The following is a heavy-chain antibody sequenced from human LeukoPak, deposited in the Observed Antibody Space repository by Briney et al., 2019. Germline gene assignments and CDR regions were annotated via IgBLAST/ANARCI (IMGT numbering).Heavy chain of an antibody. V-gene: IGHV3-30*02. D-gene: IGHD2-2*01. CDR1: GFIFSTYV. Sequence: PGGSLKLSCAASGFIFSTYVMHCARAPTGKGLEDVAFLSYDGNNKSYADFVKGRFTISRANSKNTLYLHMNSLRTEDTAVYYCAKIEGKYQLANVPDHWGQGTLVTVSS. CDR2: LSYDGNNK. J-gene: IGHJ4*02. CDR3: AKIEGKYQLANVPDH.